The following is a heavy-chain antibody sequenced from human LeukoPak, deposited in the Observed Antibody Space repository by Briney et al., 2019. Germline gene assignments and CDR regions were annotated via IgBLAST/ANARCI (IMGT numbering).Heavy chain of an antibody. CDR3: ASRNAAIVGATSLGMDV. Sequence: SETLSLTCTVSGGSISTYSWSWIRQPPGKGLEWIGSIYYSGSTNYNLSLKSRVTISLDTSANQFSLKLSSVTAADTAVYYCASRNAAIVGATSLGMDVWGQGTTVTASS. CDR1: GGSISTYS. J-gene: IGHJ6*02. D-gene: IGHD1-26*01. CDR2: IYYSGST. V-gene: IGHV4-59*01.